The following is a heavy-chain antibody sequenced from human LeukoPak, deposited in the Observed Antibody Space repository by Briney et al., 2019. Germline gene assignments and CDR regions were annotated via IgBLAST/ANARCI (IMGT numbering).Heavy chain of an antibody. Sequence: SETLSLTCTVSGGSISSSSYYWGWIRQPPGKGLEWIGSIYYSGSTYYNPSLKSRVTISIDTSKNQFSLRLTSVTAADTAVYYCARQTGSGLFILPGGQGTLVTVSS. CDR2: IYYSGST. V-gene: IGHV4-39*01. CDR1: GGSISSSSYY. J-gene: IGHJ4*02. CDR3: ARQTGSGLFILP. D-gene: IGHD3/OR15-3a*01.